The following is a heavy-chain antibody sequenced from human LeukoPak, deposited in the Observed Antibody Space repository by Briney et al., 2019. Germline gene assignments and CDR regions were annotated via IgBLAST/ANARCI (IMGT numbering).Heavy chain of an antibody. CDR3: ARDAMGKYYDILTGYYET. J-gene: IGHJ5*02. V-gene: IGHV1-8*01. Sequence: ASVKVSCKASGYTFTSYDINWVRQATGQGLEWMGWMNPNSGNTGYAQKLQGRVTMTTDTSTSTAYMELRSLRSDDTAVYYCARDAMGKYYDILTGYYETWGQGTLVTVSS. CDR2: MNPNSGNT. CDR1: GYTFTSYD. D-gene: IGHD3-9*01.